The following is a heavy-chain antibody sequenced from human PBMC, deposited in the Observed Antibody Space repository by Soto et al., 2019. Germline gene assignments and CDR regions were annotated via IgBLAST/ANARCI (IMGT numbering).Heavy chain of an antibody. CDR1: GFTLSSFW. CDR3: ARDLLAKDAFDI. J-gene: IGHJ3*02. CDR2: INSDGTNT. V-gene: IGHV3-74*01. D-gene: IGHD5-12*01. Sequence: EVQLVESGGGLVQPGGSLRLSCAASGFTLSSFWIHWFRQAPGKGLVWVSRINSDGTNTRYADSVRGRFTISRDNAMNTLYLQLNSLRAEDTAVYYCARDLLAKDAFDIWGQGTMVTVSS.